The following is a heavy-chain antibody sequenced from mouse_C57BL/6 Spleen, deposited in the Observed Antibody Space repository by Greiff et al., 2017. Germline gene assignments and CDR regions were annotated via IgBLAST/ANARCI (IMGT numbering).Heavy chain of an antibody. CDR1: GYTFTSYW. CDR3: ASIYDDCDGFAY. Sequence: VQLQQPGAELVKPGASVKLSCKASGYTFTSYWMHWVKQRPGQGLEWIGMIHPNSGSTNYNEKFKSKATLTVDKSSSTAYMQLSSLTSEDSAVYYCASIYDDCDGFAYWGQGTLVTVSA. V-gene: IGHV1-64*01. J-gene: IGHJ3*01. D-gene: IGHD2-4*01. CDR2: IHPNSGST.